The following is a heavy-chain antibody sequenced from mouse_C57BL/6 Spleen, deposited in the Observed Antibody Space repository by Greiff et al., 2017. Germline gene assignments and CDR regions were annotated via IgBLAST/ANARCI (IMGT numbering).Heavy chain of an antibody. Sequence: VQLQQSGAELVRPGASVKLSCTASGFNIKDDYMHWVKQRPEQGLEWIGWIVPENGDTAYASKFQGKATITADTSSNTAYLQLSSLTSEDTAVYYCTTDYGSFWFAYWGQGTLVTVSA. CDR2: IVPENGDT. CDR1: GFNIKDDY. J-gene: IGHJ3*01. D-gene: IGHD1-1*01. V-gene: IGHV14-4*01. CDR3: TTDYGSFWFAY.